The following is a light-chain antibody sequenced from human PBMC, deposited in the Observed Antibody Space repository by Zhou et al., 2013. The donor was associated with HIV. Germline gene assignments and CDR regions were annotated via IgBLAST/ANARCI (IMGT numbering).Light chain of an antibody. J-gene: IGKJ3*01. V-gene: IGKV1-33*01. CDR2: DAT. CDR1: LDISNF. Sequence: DIQMTQSPSSLSASVGDRVTITCQASLDISNFLNWYQQKPGKAPRLLIYDATNLETGVPSRFSGSGSGTDFTLTISSLQPEDFATYYCQQYDSLPPDRFTFGPGTKVDIK. CDR3: QQYDSLPPDRFT.